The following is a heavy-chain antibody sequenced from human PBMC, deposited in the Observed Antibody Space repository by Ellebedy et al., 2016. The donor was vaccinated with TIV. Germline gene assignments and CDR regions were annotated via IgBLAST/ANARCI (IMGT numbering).Heavy chain of an antibody. V-gene: IGHV4-59*01. D-gene: IGHD5-12*01. Sequence: SQTLSLTCAVYGGSFSGYSWSWIRQPPGKGLEWIGYIYYSGSTYYNPSLKSRVTISVDTSKNQFSLKLSSVTAADTAVYYCARDGGVVATRGGYYYYGMDVWGQGTTVTVSS. CDR1: GGSFSGYS. CDR2: IYYSGST. CDR3: ARDGGVVATRGGYYYYGMDV. J-gene: IGHJ6*02.